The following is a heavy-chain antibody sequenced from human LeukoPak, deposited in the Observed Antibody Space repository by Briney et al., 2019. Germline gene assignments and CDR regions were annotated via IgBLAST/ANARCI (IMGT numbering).Heavy chain of an antibody. CDR2: IIPILGIA. V-gene: IGHV1-69*04. CDR3: ARDAVAGTYDY. D-gene: IGHD6-19*01. J-gene: IGHJ4*02. CDR1: SGTFSIYA. Sequence: SRKLAGKAASGTFSIYAMSWVRQAHGQGLEWMGRIIPILGIANYAQKFQGRVTITADKSTSTAYMELSSLRSEDTAVYYCARDAVAGTYDYWGQGTLVTVSS.